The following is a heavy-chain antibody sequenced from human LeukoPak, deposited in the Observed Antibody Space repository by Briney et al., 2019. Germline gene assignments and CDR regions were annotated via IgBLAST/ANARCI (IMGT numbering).Heavy chain of an antibody. CDR2: ISSSGDTI. CDR1: GFTFSLYE. J-gene: IGHJ4*02. CDR3: ARMGPTSLDF. Sequence: GGSLRLSCAASGFTFSLYEINWVRQAPGKGLEWVSYISSSGDTIYYADSVKGRFTISRDSAKSSLSLQMNSLRVEDTAVYYCARMGPTSLDFWGQGTLVTVPS. D-gene: IGHD1-26*01. V-gene: IGHV3-48*03.